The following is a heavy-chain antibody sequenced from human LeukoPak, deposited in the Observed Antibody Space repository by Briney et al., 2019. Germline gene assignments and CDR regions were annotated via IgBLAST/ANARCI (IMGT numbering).Heavy chain of an antibody. CDR3: AKDGATRPKGYDFWSGYFRSGGYYFDY. CDR1: GFTFDDYA. V-gene: IGHV3-9*01. J-gene: IGHJ4*02. D-gene: IGHD3-3*01. Sequence: GGSLRLSCAASGFTFDDYAMHWVRQAPGKGLEWVSGISWNSGSIGYADSVKSRFTISIDNAKNSLYLQMNSLRAEDTALYYCAKDGATRPKGYDFWSGYFRSGGYYFDYWGQGTLVTVSS. CDR2: ISWNSGSI.